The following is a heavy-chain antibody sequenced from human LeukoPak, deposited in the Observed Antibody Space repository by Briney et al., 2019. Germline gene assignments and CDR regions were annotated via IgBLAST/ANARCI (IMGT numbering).Heavy chain of an antibody. CDR1: GFTFSSYW. Sequence: PGGSLRLSCAASGFTFSSYWMSWVRQAPGKGLEWVANIKQDGSEKYYVDSVKGRFTISRDNAKNSLYLQMNSLRAEDTAVYYCARDNGYCSSTSCYTPYYYYMDVWGKGTTVTVSS. V-gene: IGHV3-7*01. CDR2: IKQDGSEK. CDR3: ARDNGYCSSTSCYTPYYYYMDV. J-gene: IGHJ6*03. D-gene: IGHD2-2*02.